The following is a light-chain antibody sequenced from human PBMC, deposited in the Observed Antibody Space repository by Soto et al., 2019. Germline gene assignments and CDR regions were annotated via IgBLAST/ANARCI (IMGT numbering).Light chain of an antibody. CDR1: QSIGRF. CDR2: VAS. Sequence: DIQMTQSPSSLSASVGDRVTITCRASQSIGRFLNWYQQKPGKAPNVLINVASTLRSGVPSRFSGSGSGTDFNLTINSLQPEDFATYFCQQSFTTPLTFGGGT. CDR3: QQSFTTPLT. V-gene: IGKV1-39*01. J-gene: IGKJ4*01.